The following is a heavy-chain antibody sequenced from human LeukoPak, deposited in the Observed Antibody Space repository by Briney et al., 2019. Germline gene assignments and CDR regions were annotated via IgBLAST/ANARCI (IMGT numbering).Heavy chain of an antibody. CDR1: GYTFTSYG. CDR2: ISAHNGNT. CDR3: ARVSTVVTPYYYYYNYMDV. Sequence: ASVKVSCKASGYTFTSYGISWVRQAPGQGLEWMGWISAHNGNTNYAQKLQGRVTMTTDTSTSTAYMELRSLRSDDTAVYYCARVSTVVTPYYYYYNYMDVWGKGTSVTVSS. V-gene: IGHV1-18*01. D-gene: IGHD4-23*01. J-gene: IGHJ6*03.